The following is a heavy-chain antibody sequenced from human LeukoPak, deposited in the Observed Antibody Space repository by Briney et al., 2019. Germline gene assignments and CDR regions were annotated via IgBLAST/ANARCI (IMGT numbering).Heavy chain of an antibody. CDR2: ISAYNGNT. Sequence: ASVKVPCKASGYTFTTYAMHWVRQAPGQGLEWMGWISAYNGNTNYAQKLQGRVTMTTDTSTSTAYMELRSLRSDDTAVYYCARGAMSRWVYWGQGTLVTVSS. D-gene: IGHD5-24*01. J-gene: IGHJ4*02. CDR1: GYTFTTYA. CDR3: ARGAMSRWVY. V-gene: IGHV1-18*01.